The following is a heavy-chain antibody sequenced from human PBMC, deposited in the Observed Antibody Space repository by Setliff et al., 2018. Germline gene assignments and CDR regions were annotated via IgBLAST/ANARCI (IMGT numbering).Heavy chain of an antibody. CDR2: VYPGDSDT. Sequence: GESLKISCKGSGYRFTTYWIAWVRQKPGKGLGWMGIVYPGDSDTQYSPSFQGQVTFSSDKSINTAYLHLSSLKASDTAMYYCAREHVSGHSEYWGQGTLVTVSS. CDR1: GYRFTTYW. CDR3: AREHVSGHSEY. D-gene: IGHD1-26*01. J-gene: IGHJ4*02. V-gene: IGHV5-51*01.